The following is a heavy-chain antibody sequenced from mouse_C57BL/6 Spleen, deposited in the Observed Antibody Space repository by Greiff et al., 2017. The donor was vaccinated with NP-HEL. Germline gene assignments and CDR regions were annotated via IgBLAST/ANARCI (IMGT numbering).Heavy chain of an antibody. V-gene: IGHV3-6*01. D-gene: IGHD1-1*01. CDR3: ARDQPPYYGSSWFAY. CDR1: GYSITSGYY. J-gene: IGHJ3*01. CDR2: ISYDGSN. Sequence: EVQVVESGPGLVKPSQSLSLTCSVTGYSITSGYYWNWIRQFPGNKLEWMGYISYDGSNNYNPSLKNRISITRDTSKNQFFLKLNSVTTEDTATYYCARDQPPYYGSSWFAYWGQGTLVTVSA.